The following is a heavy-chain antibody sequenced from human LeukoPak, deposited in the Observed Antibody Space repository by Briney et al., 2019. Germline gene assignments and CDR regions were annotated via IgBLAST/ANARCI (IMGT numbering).Heavy chain of an antibody. CDR1: GYSFTKYW. CDR2: IYPGDSAT. D-gene: IGHD5-18*01. Sequence: GESLKISCKGSGYSFTKYWIAWVRQMPGKGLEWMGIIYPGDSATRYSPSFQGQVTISVDKSISTAYLQWSSLKASDTAMYYCAIHVTSKGMDVWGQGTTVTVS. V-gene: IGHV5-51*01. J-gene: IGHJ6*02. CDR3: AIHVTSKGMDV.